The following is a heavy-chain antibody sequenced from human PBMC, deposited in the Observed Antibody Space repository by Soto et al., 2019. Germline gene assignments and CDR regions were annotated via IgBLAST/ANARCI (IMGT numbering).Heavy chain of an antibody. Sequence: ASVKVSCKASGYTFTSYYMHWVRQAPGQGLEWMGIINPSGGSTSYAQKFQGRVTMTRDTSTSTVYKELSSLRSEDTAVYYCARERLRFLEWFLRRGNWFDPWGQGTPVTVSS. CDR3: ARERLRFLEWFLRRGNWFDP. J-gene: IGHJ5*02. CDR1: GYTFTSYY. D-gene: IGHD3-3*01. V-gene: IGHV1-46*01. CDR2: INPSGGST.